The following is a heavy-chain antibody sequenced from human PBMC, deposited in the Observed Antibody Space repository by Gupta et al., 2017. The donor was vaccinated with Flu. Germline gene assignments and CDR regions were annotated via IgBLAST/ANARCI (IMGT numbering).Heavy chain of an antibody. V-gene: IGHV3-9*01. Sequence: AMHWVRQAPGKGLEWVSGISWNSGSIGYADSVKGRFTISRDNAKNSLYLQMNSLRAEDTALYYCAKDIRGNSVAPSSAFDIWGQGTMVTVYS. CDR1: A. CDR2: ISWNSGSI. CDR3: AKDIRGNSVAPSSAFDI. D-gene: IGHD2-15*01. J-gene: IGHJ3*02.